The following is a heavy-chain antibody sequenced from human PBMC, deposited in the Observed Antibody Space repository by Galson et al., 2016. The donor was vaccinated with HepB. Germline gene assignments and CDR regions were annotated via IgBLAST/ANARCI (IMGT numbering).Heavy chain of an antibody. Sequence: SLRLSCAASGFSSGFKFSYEAMHWVRQAPGKGLEWVAVISYDGNSAYYADSVRGRFTVSRDNSINTLYLQMNSLTAEDTAVYYCARAGADDYDTSGYFDYWGQGTLVTVSS. CDR1: GFSSGFKFSYEA. D-gene: IGHD3-22*01. CDR2: ISYDGNSA. CDR3: ARAGADDYDTSGYFDY. V-gene: IGHV3-30*01. J-gene: IGHJ4*02.